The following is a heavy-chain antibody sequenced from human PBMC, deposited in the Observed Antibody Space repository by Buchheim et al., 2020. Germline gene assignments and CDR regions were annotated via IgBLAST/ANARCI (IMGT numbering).Heavy chain of an antibody. D-gene: IGHD2-2*01. Sequence: EVQLVESGGGLVQPGGSLRLSCAASGFTFSSYSMNWVRQAPGKGLEWVSYISSSSSTIYYADSVKGRFTLSRDNAKNSLYLQMNSLRAEDTAVYYCARENIVVVPAARSYYFDYWGQGTL. CDR1: GFTFSSYS. CDR2: ISSSSSTI. CDR3: ARENIVVVPAARSYYFDY. V-gene: IGHV3-48*01. J-gene: IGHJ4*02.